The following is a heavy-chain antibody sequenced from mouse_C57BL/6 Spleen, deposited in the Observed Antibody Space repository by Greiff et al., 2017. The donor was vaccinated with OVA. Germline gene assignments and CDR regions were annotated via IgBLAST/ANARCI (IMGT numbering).Heavy chain of an antibody. CDR1: GYTFTSYG. J-gene: IGHJ4*01. CDR2: IYPRSGNT. Sequence: QVQLKQSGAELARPGASVKLSCKASGYTFTSYGISWVKQRTGQGLEWIGEIYPRSGNTYYNEKFKGKATLTADKSSSTAYMELRSLTSEDSAVYVCARENDYDENYYAMDYWGQGTSVTVSS. D-gene: IGHD2-4*01. CDR3: ARENDYDENYYAMDY. V-gene: IGHV1-81*01.